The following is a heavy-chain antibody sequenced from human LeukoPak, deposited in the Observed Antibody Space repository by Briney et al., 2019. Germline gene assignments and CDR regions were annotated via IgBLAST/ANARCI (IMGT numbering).Heavy chain of an antibody. Sequence: QPGGSLRLSCAASGFTFSGYAMHWVRQAPGEGLEWVAVISYDGNNKYYADSVKGRFTLSRDNSKNTLYLQVNSLTTEDTAVYYCAGGRTVTPDYWGQGTLVTVSS. CDR3: AGGRTVTPDY. D-gene: IGHD3-16*01. CDR1: GFTFSGYA. J-gene: IGHJ4*02. V-gene: IGHV3-30*04. CDR2: ISYDGNNK.